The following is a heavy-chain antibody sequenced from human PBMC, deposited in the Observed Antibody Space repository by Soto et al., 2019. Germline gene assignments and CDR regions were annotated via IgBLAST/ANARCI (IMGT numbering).Heavy chain of an antibody. CDR1: VCPFITYA. D-gene: IGHD1-1*01. CDR2: INERGGST. CDR3: AKDKSGTTAFDV. V-gene: IGHV3-23*01. J-gene: IGHJ3*01. Sequence: SMRPSFASWVCPFITYALIWVRQAPGKGLEWVSAINERGGSTYYADSVKGRFTISRDNSKNTLYLQMNSLRAEDTALYYCAKDKSGTTAFDVWGQGTMVTVSS.